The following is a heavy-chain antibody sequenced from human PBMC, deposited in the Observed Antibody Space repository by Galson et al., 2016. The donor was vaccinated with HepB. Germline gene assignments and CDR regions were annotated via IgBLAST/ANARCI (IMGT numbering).Heavy chain of an antibody. CDR1: GFTFDDHA. D-gene: IGHD1-26*01. CDR2: TDGTNK. V-gene: IGHV3-30-3*01. Sequence: SLRLSCAASGFTFDDHAMHWVRQAPGKGLEWVAVTDGTNKYYADSVKGRFTISRDDSKSTLYLQMDRLRAEDTAVYYCATDPIVGVPDYFDYWGQGTLVTVSS. J-gene: IGHJ4*02. CDR3: ATDPIVGVPDYFDY.